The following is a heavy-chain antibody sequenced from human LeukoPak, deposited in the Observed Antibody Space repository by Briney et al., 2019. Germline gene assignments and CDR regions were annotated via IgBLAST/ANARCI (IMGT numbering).Heavy chain of an antibody. CDR2: IYYSGST. J-gene: IGHJ4*02. CDR1: GGSISSYY. Sequence: SETLSLTCTVSGGSISSYYWSWIRQPPGKGLEWIGYIYYSGSTNYNPSLKSRVTISVDTSKNQFSLKLSSVAAADTAVYYCAGQWASYFDYWGQGTLVTVSS. V-gene: IGHV4-59*01. D-gene: IGHD1-26*01. CDR3: AGQWASYFDY.